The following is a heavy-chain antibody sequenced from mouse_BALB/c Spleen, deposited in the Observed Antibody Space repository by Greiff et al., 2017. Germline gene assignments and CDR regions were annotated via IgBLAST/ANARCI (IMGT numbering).Heavy chain of an antibody. D-gene: IGHD1-1*01. J-gene: IGHJ4*01. CDR1: GFNIKDYY. CDR2: IDPENGNT. Sequence: EVQLQQSGAELVRPGALVKLSCKASGFNIKDYYMHWVKQRPEQGLEWIGWIDPENGNTIYDPKFQGKASITADTSSNTAYLQLSSLTSEDTAVYYCARPSYDYGSSYYAMDYWGQGTSVTVSS. CDR3: ARPSYDYGSSYYAMDY. V-gene: IGHV14-1*02.